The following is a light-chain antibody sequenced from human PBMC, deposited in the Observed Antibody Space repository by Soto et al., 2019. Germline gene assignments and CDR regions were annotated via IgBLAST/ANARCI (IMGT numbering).Light chain of an antibody. Sequence: DGQMTQSPSTLSGSVGDRVTITCRASQTISSWLAWYQQKPGKAPKLLIYKASTLKSGVPSRFSGSGSGTEFTLTISSLQPDDFATYYCQHYNSYSEAFCQGTKVDIK. CDR2: KAS. CDR3: QHYNSYSEA. J-gene: IGKJ1*01. V-gene: IGKV1-5*03. CDR1: QTISSW.